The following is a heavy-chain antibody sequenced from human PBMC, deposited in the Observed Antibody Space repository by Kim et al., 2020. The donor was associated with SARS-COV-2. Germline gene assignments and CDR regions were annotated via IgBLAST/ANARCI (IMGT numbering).Heavy chain of an antibody. CDR2: ISWNSGSI. CDR3: AKGEFGESPRDDAFDI. J-gene: IGHJ3*02. V-gene: IGHV3-9*01. CDR1: GFTFDDYA. Sequence: GGSLRLSCAASGFTFDDYAMHWVRQAPGKGLEWVSGISWNSGSIGYADSVKGRFTISRDNAKNSLYLQMNSLRAEDTALYYCAKGEFGESPRDDAFDIWGQGTMVTVSS. D-gene: IGHD3-10*01.